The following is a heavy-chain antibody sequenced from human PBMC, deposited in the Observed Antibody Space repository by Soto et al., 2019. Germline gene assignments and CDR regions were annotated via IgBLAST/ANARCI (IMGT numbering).Heavy chain of an antibody. CDR2: ISWNSGSI. D-gene: IGHD6-19*01. J-gene: IGHJ4*02. CDR1: GFTFDDYG. V-gene: IGHV3-9*01. CDR3: AKGSSGWYVEYDSDD. Sequence: PGGSLRLSCAASGFTFDDYGMHWVRQAPGKGLEWVSGISWNSGSIGYADSVKGRFTISRDNAKNSLYLQMNSLRAEDTALYYCAKGSSGWYVEYDSDDWGQGTLVTGSS.